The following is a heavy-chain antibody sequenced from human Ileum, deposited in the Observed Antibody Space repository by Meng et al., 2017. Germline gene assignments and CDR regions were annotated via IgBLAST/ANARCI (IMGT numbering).Heavy chain of an antibody. CDR2: INSDGGGG. Sequence: EVQLLASGGGLVQPGGSLRLSCATSGFTFRDHYMHWVRQAPGKGLEWVSRINSDGGGGTYADFVKGRFTISRDNAKNTLYLQMYSLTVDDTAIYYCVCFGGFSGFDPWGQGTLVTVSS. CDR1: GFTFRDHY. CDR3: VCFGGFSGFDP. J-gene: IGHJ5*02. D-gene: IGHD3-10*01. V-gene: IGHV3-74*01.